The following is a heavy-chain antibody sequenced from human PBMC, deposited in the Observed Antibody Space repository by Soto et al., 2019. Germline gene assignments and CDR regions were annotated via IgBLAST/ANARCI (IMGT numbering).Heavy chain of an antibody. V-gene: IGHV3-21*01. D-gene: IGHD5-18*01. Sequence: EVQLVESGGGLVKPGGSLRLSCAASGFTFSSYSMNWVRQAPGKGLEWGSSISSSSSYIYYADSVKVRFTISRDNAKNSLYLQMTSLRAEDTAVYYCARDQPGYSYGYGLGYWGQGTLVTVSS. J-gene: IGHJ4*02. CDR1: GFTFSSYS. CDR2: ISSSSSYI. CDR3: ARDQPGYSYGYGLGY.